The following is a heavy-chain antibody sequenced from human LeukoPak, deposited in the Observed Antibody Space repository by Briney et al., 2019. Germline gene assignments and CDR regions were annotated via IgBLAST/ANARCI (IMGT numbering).Heavy chain of an antibody. J-gene: IGHJ3*02. D-gene: IGHD2-2*01. CDR2: IHIYRGNT. Sequence: ASVKVSCKASGYSSTNYGISWVRQAPGQGLEWMGWIHIYRGNTNYAQKFQGRVTMTTDTSTSTVYMEVRGLRSDDTAVYYCATTLYCSSTSCYSGDAFDIWGQGTMVTVSS. V-gene: IGHV1-18*01. CDR1: GYSSTNYG. CDR3: ATTLYCSSTSCYSGDAFDI.